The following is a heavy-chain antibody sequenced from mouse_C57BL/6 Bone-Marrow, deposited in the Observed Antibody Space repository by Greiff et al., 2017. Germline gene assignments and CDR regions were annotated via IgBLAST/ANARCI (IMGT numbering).Heavy chain of an antibody. J-gene: IGHJ3*01. V-gene: IGHV5-6*01. CDR2: ISSGGSYT. D-gene: IGHD2-3*01. CDR1: GFTFSSYG. CDR3: ADGYPWFAY. Sequence: EVQRVESGGDLVKPGGSLKLSCAASGFTFSSYGMSWVRQTPDKRLEWVATISSGGSYTYYPDSVKGRFTISRDNAKNTLYLQMSSLKSEDTAMYYCADGYPWFAYWGQGTLVTVSA.